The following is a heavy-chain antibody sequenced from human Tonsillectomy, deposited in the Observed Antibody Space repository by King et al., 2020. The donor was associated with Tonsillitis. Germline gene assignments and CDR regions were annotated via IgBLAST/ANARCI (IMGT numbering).Heavy chain of an antibody. CDR2: INPNSGGT. V-gene: IGHV1-2*02. Sequence: EQLVQSGAEVKKPGASVKVSCKASGYTFTGYYMHWVRQAPGRGLEWMGWINPNSGGTNYAQKFQGRVTMTRDTSISTAYMELSRLRSDDTAVYYCAHCSSTSCYSFWADAFDIWGQGTMVTVSS. D-gene: IGHD2-2*01. J-gene: IGHJ3*02. CDR1: GYTFTGYY. CDR3: AHCSSTSCYSFWADAFDI.